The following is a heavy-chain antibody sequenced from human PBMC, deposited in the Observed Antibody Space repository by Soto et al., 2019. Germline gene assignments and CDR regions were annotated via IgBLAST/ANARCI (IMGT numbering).Heavy chain of an antibody. CDR2: ISSSSSTI. J-gene: IGHJ3*02. Sequence: EVQLVESGGGLVQPGGSLRLSCAASGFTLTMNWVRQAPGKGLEWVSYISSSSSTIYYADSVKGRFTISRDNAKNSVYLQMNSLRAEDTAVYYCAVGNSGWYNAFDIWCQGTLVIVSS. D-gene: IGHD6-13*01. V-gene: IGHV3-48*01. CDR3: AVGNSGWYNAFDI. CDR1: GFTLT.